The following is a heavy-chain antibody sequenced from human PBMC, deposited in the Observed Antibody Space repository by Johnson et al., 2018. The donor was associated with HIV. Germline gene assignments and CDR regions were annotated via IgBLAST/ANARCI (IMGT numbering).Heavy chain of an antibody. CDR3: AKDSAFSDYYSDAFDI. CDR2: IRYDGSNK. Sequence: MQLVESGGGVVQPGGSLRLSCAASEFTFSTYGMHWVRQAPGKGLEWVAFIRYDGSNKYYADSVKGRFTISRDNSKNTLYLQMNSLRAEDTAVYYCAKDSAFSDYYSDAFDIWGQGTMVTVSS. CDR1: EFTFSTYG. V-gene: IGHV3-30*02. D-gene: IGHD2-21*01. J-gene: IGHJ3*02.